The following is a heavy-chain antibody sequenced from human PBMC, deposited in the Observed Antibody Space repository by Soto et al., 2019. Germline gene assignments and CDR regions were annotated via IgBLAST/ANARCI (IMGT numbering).Heavy chain of an antibody. Sequence: GGSLRLSCAASRFTFSNYGMQWVRQAPGKGLEWVAVISHDGTVKYYADSVKGRFTISRDNFQNTLDLQMDSLRAEDTAVYYCAQERDTRSSSRFDSWVQGTLVTVSS. D-gene: IGHD5-18*01. CDR1: RFTFSNYG. CDR2: ISHDGTVK. CDR3: AQERDTRSSSRFDS. V-gene: IGHV3-30*18. J-gene: IGHJ4*02.